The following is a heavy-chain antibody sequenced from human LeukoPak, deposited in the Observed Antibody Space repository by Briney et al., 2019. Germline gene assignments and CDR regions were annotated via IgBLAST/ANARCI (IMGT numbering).Heavy chain of an antibody. CDR1: GGSISSSSYY. CDR3: ARGQASSRYYYYGMDV. D-gene: IGHD1-26*01. CDR2: IYYSGTP. J-gene: IGHJ6*02. V-gene: IGHV4-39*01. Sequence: PSETLSLTCTVSGGSISSSSYYWGWIRQPPGKGLEWLGSIYYSGTPYYNPSLKSRVTISVDTSKNQFSLKLSSVTAADTAVYYCARGQASSRYYYYGMDVWGQGTTVTVSS.